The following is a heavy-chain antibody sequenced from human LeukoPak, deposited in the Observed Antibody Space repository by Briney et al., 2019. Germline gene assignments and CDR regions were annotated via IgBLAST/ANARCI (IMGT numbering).Heavy chain of an antibody. D-gene: IGHD5-12*01. V-gene: IGHV3-11*01. CDR3: ARIRGLYSSDY. CDR2: ISKDGRTV. J-gene: IGHJ4*02. Sequence: PGGSLRLSCAAPGFTFSDYYMSWIRKAPGKGLEWVSFISKDGRTVSYADSVKGQFTISRDNSKNSLYLQMNSMTEDDKAVYLCARIRGLYSSDYWGQGTLVTVSS. CDR1: GFTFSDYY.